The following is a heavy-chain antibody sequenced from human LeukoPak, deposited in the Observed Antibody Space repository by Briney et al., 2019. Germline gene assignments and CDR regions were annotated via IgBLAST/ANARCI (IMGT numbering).Heavy chain of an antibody. Sequence: GGSLRLSCAASGLTFSSYAMNWVRQAPGKGLEWVSAISGSGGSTYYADSVKGRFTISRDNSKNTLYLQMNSLRAEDTAVYYCAKDHENRVRGVISTYFDYWGQGTLVTVSS. D-gene: IGHD3-10*01. V-gene: IGHV3-23*01. J-gene: IGHJ4*02. CDR3: AKDHENRVRGVISTYFDY. CDR2: ISGSGGST. CDR1: GLTFSSYA.